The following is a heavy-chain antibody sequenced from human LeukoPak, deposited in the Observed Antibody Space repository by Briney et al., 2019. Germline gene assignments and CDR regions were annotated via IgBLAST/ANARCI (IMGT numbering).Heavy chain of an antibody. CDR3: ARGPVLGYSYGFYFDY. D-gene: IGHD5-18*01. CDR2: INHSGST. V-gene: IGHV4-34*01. CDR1: GGSFCGYY. J-gene: IGHJ4*02. Sequence: SETLSLTCAVYGGSFCGYYWSWIRQPPGKGLEWIGEINHSGSTNYNPSLKSRVTISVDTSKNQFSLKLSSVTAADTAVYYCARGPVLGYSYGFYFDYWGQGTLVTVSS.